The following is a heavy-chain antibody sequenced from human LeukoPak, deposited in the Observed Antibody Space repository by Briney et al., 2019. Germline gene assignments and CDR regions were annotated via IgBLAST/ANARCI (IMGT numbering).Heavy chain of an antibody. CDR3: ARDSYYYDSSGYSDY. CDR2: IYSGGST. V-gene: IGHV3-66*01. CDR1: GFTFSRYW. Sequence: PGGSLRLSCAASGFTFSRYWMSWVRQAPGKGLEWVSVIYSGGSTYYADSVKGRFTISRDNSKNTLYLQMNSLRAEDTAVYYCARDSYYYDSSGYSDYWGQGTLVTVSS. D-gene: IGHD3-22*01. J-gene: IGHJ4*02.